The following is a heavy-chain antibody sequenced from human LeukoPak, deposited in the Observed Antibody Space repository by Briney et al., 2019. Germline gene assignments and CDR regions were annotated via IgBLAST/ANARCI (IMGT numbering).Heavy chain of an antibody. CDR3: ARQGYYDSVNWFDP. CDR1: GYSFSSYW. D-gene: IGHD3-22*01. Sequence: GDSLKVSGEGSGYSFSSYWIGWARQMHGKGLEWMGIIYPGDSDTRYSPSFQGQVTISADKSISTAYLQWSSLKASDTAMYYCARQGYYDSVNWFDPWGQGTLVTVSS. J-gene: IGHJ5*02. V-gene: IGHV5-51*01. CDR2: IYPGDSDT.